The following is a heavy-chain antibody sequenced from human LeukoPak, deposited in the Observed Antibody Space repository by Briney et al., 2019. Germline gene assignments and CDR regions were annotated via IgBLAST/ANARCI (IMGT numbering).Heavy chain of an antibody. CDR3: ARSYYYGSGTLDAFDV. CDR2: IYYSGST. V-gene: IGHV4-39*01. Sequence: PSETLSLTCTVSGGSISSSTYYWGWIRQPPGKGLEWIGSIYYSGSTCYNPSLKSRVTISVDTSKNQFSLKLSSVTAADTAVYYCARSYYYGSGTLDAFDVWGQGTMVTVSS. CDR1: GGSISSSTYY. D-gene: IGHD3-10*01. J-gene: IGHJ3*01.